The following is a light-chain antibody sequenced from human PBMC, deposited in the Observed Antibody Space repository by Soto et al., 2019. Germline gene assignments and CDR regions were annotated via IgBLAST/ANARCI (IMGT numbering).Light chain of an antibody. CDR3: TSYSRSTTLEV. CDR2: DVS. J-gene: IGLJ2*01. V-gene: IGLV2-14*01. Sequence: QSALTQPASVSGSPGQSITISCTGTSNDIGGYNLVSWFQQHPGKAPKLMIYDVSNRPSGVSNRFSGSKSGNTASLTISGLQAEDEADYYCTSYSRSTTLEVFGGGTKLTVL. CDR1: SNDIGGYNL.